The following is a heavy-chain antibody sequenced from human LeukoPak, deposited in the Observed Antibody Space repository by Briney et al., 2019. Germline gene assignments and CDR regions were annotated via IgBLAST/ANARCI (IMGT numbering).Heavy chain of an antibody. CDR1: GVSFSIGSSY. Sequence: SETLSLTCTVSGVSFSIGSSYWGWIRQPPGKGLEWIGNIYYSGTTYYNPSLKSRVTIFVDTSRNQFSLRLSSVTAADTAVYYCARANMVRGVMAIWGQGTLVTVSS. J-gene: IGHJ4*02. V-gene: IGHV4-39*01. D-gene: IGHD3-10*01. CDR2: IYYSGTT. CDR3: ARANMVRGVMAI.